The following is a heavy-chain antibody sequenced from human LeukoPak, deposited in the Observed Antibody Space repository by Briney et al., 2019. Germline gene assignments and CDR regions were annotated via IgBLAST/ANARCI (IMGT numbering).Heavy chain of an antibody. D-gene: IGHD3-10*01. V-gene: IGHV1-69*05. CDR3: ARGGLLWFGEPMDV. CDR1: GGTFSSYA. J-gene: IGHJ6*03. Sequence: SVKVSCKASGGTFSSYAISWVRQAPGQGLEWMGGIIPIFGTANYAQKLQGRVTMTTDTSTSTAYMELRSLRSDDTAVYYCARGGLLWFGEPMDVWGKGTMVTISS. CDR2: IIPIFGTA.